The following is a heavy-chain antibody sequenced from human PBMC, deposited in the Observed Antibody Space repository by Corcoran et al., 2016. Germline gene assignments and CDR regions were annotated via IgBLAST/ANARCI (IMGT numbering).Heavy chain of an antibody. V-gene: IGHV1-8*01. CDR1: GYTFTSYD. CDR2: MNPNSGNT. Sequence: QVQLVQSGAEVKKPGASVKVSCKASGYTFTSYDINWVRQATGQGLEWMGWMNPNSGNTGYAQKFQGRVTMTRNTSISTAYMELSSLRSEDMAVYYCARVFYDSSGYYRGWFDPWGQGTLVTVSS. CDR3: ARVFYDSSGYYRGWFDP. J-gene: IGHJ5*02. D-gene: IGHD3-22*01.